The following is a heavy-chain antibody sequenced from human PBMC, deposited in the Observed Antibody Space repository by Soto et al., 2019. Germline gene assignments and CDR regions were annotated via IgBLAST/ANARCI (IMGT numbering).Heavy chain of an antibody. CDR2: INPSGGST. V-gene: IGHV1-46*03. CDR3: ARPGAGYYRGGFDY. CDR1: GYTFTSYY. Sequence: QVQLVQSGAEVKKPGASVKVSCKASGYTFTSYYMHWVRQAPGQGLEWMGIINPSGGSTSYAQKFQGRVTSTRGTSTSTVYMELSSLRSEDTPVYYCARPGAGYYRGGFDYWGQGTLVTVSS. J-gene: IGHJ4*02. D-gene: IGHD3-9*01.